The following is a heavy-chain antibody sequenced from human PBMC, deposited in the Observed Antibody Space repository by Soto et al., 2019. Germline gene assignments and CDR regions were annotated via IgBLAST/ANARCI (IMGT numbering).Heavy chain of an antibody. CDR3: ASEILY. J-gene: IGHJ4*02. V-gene: IGHV3-74*01. Sequence: GGSLRLSCAASGFTFSNYWMHWVRQAPGKGLVWVSRVNSDGSSTSYADSVKGRFSISRDNAKNTLYLQMNSLRAEDTAVCYCASEILYWGQGTMVTVSS. CDR2: VNSDGSST. CDR1: GFTFSNYW.